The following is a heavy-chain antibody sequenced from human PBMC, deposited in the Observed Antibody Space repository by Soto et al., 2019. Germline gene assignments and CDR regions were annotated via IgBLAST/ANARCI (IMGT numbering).Heavy chain of an antibody. CDR2: ISYSGST. D-gene: IGHD3-10*01. CDR1: GDSIISSNYY. V-gene: IGHV4-39*01. CDR3: VRRYFYGSGKYGVDV. J-gene: IGHJ6*02. Sequence: SETLSLTCTVSGDSIISSNYYWGWIRQTPGKGLEWIGTISYSGSTYYNPSLNGRVTISVDTSKNQFSLKLTSLTAADTAVYYCVRRYFYGSGKYGVDVWGQGTMVTVSS.